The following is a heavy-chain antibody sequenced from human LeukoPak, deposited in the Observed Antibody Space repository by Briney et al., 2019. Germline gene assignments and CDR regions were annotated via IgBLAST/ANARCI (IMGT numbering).Heavy chain of an antibody. CDR1: GFTFSSYS. CDR2: ISSSSSYI. V-gene: IGHV3-21*01. D-gene: IGHD6-13*01. Sequence: GGSLRLSCAASGFTFSSYSMNWVRQAPGKGLERVSSISSSSSYIYYADSVKGRFTISRDNAKNSLYLQMNSLRAEDTAVYYCARVKQQLVRLLGRDTTYYYYYYMDVWGKGTTVTVSS. CDR3: ARVKQQLVRLLGRDTTYYYYYYMDV. J-gene: IGHJ6*03.